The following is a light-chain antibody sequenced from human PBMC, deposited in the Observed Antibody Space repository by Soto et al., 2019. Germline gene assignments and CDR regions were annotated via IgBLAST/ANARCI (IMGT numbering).Light chain of an antibody. CDR1: QAISSS. Sequence: DLPLTQSPSFLSASVGDRVTITCRASQAISSSLAWYQHNPGKAPKLLIYAASTLQNGVPSSFSGSGSGTEFTLTISSLQPEDFATYYCQHLNDYRYTFGQGTKVEIK. J-gene: IGKJ2*01. CDR3: QHLNDYRYT. CDR2: AAS. V-gene: IGKV1-9*01.